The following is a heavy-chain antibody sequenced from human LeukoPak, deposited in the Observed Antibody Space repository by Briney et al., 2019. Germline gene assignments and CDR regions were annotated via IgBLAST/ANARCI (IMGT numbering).Heavy chain of an antibody. J-gene: IGHJ4*02. CDR2: IKQDGSEK. Sequence: GGSLRLSCAASGFTFSNYAMSWVRQAPGKGLEWVANIKQDGSEKYYVDSVKGRFTISRDNAKNSLYLQMNSLRAEDTAVYYCARDNGGATPHFDYWGQGTLVTVSS. CDR1: GFTFSNYA. CDR3: ARDNGGATPHFDY. D-gene: IGHD1-26*01. V-gene: IGHV3-7*01.